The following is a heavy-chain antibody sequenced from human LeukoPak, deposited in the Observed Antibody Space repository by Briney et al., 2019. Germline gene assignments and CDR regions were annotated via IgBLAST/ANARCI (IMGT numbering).Heavy chain of an antibody. V-gene: IGHV3-23*01. CDR1: GFTFSSYA. J-gene: IGHJ4*02. Sequence: GGSVRLSCAASGFTFSSYAMSWVRQAPGKGLEWVSSISENGSSAYYADYVKGRFTISRDNSKNTLDLQMNSLRAEDTAVYYYAKHHGFYRGGWNPLFDLWGEGTLVTASS. CDR3: AKHHGFYRGGWNPLFDL. CDR2: ISENGSSA. D-gene: IGHD6-19*01.